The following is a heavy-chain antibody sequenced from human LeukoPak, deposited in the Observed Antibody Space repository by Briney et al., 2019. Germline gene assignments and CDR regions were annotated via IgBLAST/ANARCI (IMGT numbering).Heavy chain of an antibody. CDR2: IKQDGSDK. CDR3: ARERRGGDAFDL. V-gene: IGHV3-7*01. D-gene: IGHD3-10*01. J-gene: IGHJ3*01. CDR1: GFTLSSNW. Sequence: PGGSLRLSCAASGFTLSSNWMSWVRQAPGKGLEWVANIKQDGSDKYYVASVKGRFTISRDNAKNSLYLQMNNLRAEDSALYYCARERRGGDAFDLWGQGTMVTVSS.